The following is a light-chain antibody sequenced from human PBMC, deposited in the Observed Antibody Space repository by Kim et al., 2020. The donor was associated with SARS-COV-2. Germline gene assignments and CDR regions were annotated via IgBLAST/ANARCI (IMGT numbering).Light chain of an antibody. CDR3: QQYRSSLT. CDR2: GAS. J-gene: IGKJ4*01. V-gene: IGKV3-20*01. CDR1: QSVSSTY. Sequence: EIVLTQSPGTLSLSPGERATLSCRASQSVSSTYLAWYQQKPGQAPRLFIYGASSRATGIPERFSGSGSGTDFTLTISRLEPEDFAVYYCQQYRSSLTFGGGTKVDIK.